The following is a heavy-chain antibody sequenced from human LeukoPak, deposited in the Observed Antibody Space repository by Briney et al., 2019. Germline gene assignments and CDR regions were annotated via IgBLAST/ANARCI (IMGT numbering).Heavy chain of an antibody. CDR2: INHSVGT. CDR3: ARGHTRITMLRGSRSAYYFGY. J-gene: IGHJ4*02. D-gene: IGHD3-10*01. V-gene: IGHV4-34*01. Sequence: YPSETLSLTCSVYSGSFSGYYWSWIRQPPGKGLEWIGEINHSVGTNYNPSPKSRVTMSLDTSKNQFSLKLSSVTAADTAVYYCARGHTRITMLRGSRSAYYFGYWGQGTLVTVSS. CDR1: SGSFSGYY.